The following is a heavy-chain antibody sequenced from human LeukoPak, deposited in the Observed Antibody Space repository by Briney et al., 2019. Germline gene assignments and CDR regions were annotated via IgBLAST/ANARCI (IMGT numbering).Heavy chain of an antibody. J-gene: IGHJ4*02. CDR1: GGSITSYY. D-gene: IGHD2-21*02. CDR2: IYYSGTT. V-gene: IGHV4-59*01. Sequence: PSETLSLTCTVSGGSITSYYRSWIRQSPGKGLEWIGFIYYSGTTNYNPSLKSRVTISLGMSKNQFSLKLSSVTAADTAVYYCARLPMAVTPHVDYWGQGTLVTVLS. CDR3: ARLPMAVTPHVDY.